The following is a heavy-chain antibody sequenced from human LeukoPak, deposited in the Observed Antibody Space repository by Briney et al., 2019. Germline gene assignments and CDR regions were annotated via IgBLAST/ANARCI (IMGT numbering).Heavy chain of an antibody. CDR1: GGSFSGYY. D-gene: IGHD3-3*01. Sequence: PSETLSLTCAVYGGSFSGYYWSWIRQPPGKGLEWIGEINHSGSTNYNPALKSRDTISVDTSKNQFSLKLSSVTAADTAVYYCARMEVGPHWFDPWGQGTLVTVSS. J-gene: IGHJ5*02. V-gene: IGHV4-34*01. CDR2: INHSGST. CDR3: ARMEVGPHWFDP.